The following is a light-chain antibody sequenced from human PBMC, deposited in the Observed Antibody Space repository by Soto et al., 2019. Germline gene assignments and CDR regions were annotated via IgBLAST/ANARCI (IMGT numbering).Light chain of an antibody. CDR3: NSYTSSNTLV. J-gene: IGLJ1*01. CDR2: EVS. V-gene: IGLV2-14*01. Sequence: QSALTQPASVSGSPGQSITISCTGTSSDVGGYNYVSWYQQHPGKAPKLMIYEVSNRPSGVSNRFSASMSGNTASLTISGLQAEDEADYYCNSYTSSNTLVFGTGTKV. CDR1: SSDVGGYNY.